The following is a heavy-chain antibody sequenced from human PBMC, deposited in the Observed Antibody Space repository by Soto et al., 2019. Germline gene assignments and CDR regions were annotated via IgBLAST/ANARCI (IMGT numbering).Heavy chain of an antibody. V-gene: IGHV4-31*03. J-gene: IGHJ5*02. CDR1: GGSISSGGYY. CDR2: IYYSGST. D-gene: IGHD3-3*01. Sequence: SETLSLTCTVSGGSISSGGYYWSWIRQHPGKGLEWIGYIYYSGSTYYNPSLKSRVTISVDTSKNQFSLKLSSVTAADTAVYYCARDRITIFGVVRENWFDPWGQGTLVTVSS. CDR3: ARDRITIFGVVRENWFDP.